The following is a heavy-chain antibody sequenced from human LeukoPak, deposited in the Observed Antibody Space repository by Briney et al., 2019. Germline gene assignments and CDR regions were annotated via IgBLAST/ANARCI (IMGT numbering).Heavy chain of an antibody. V-gene: IGHV4-59*01. Sequence: PSETLSLTCTVSGGSISSYYWSWIRQPLGQGLEWIGYIYYSGSTNYNPSLKSRVTISVEMSKNQFSLKLSSVTAADTAVYYCARALKLTGDYYYYGMDVWGQGTTVTVSS. D-gene: IGHD7-27*01. CDR3: ARALKLTGDYYYYGMDV. J-gene: IGHJ6*02. CDR2: IYYSGST. CDR1: GGSISSYY.